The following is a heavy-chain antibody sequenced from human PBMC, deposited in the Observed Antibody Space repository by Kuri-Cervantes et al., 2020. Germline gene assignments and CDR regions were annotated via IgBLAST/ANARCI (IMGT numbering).Heavy chain of an antibody. V-gene: IGHV4-30-4*01. J-gene: IGHJ3*02. D-gene: IGHD3-10*01. CDR3: ARVAGSGSYSKGDDAFDI. Sequence: SETLSLTCTVSGGSISSGDYYWSWIRQPPGKGLEWIGYIYYSGSTYYNPSLKSRVTISVDTSKNQFSLKLSSVTAADTAVYYCARVAGSGSYSKGDDAFDIWGQGTMVTVSS. CDR1: GGSISSGDYY. CDR2: IYYSGST.